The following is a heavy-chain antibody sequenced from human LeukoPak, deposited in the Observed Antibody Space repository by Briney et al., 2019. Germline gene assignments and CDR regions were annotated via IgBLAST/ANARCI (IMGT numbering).Heavy chain of an antibody. CDR3: ARDLQGSLDY. J-gene: IGHJ4*02. D-gene: IGHD6-6*01. CDR1: GGSISSGGYY. CDR2: SHNDGKS. V-gene: IGHV4-61*08. Sequence: PSETLSLTCTVSGGSISSGGYYWSWIRQPPGKGLEWIGLSHNDGKSNSDPSLKSRVTISVDRSRNQFFLRLSSVTTADTAVYYCARDLQGSLDYWGQGILVTVSS.